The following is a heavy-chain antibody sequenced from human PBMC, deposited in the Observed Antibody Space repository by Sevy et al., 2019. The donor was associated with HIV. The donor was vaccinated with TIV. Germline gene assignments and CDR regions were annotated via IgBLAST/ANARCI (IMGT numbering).Heavy chain of an antibody. CDR2: ISGSGGST. Sequence: GGSLRLSCAASGFTFITYGMSWVRQAPGKGLEWVSTISGSGGSTNYADSVKGRFTISRDKSKITLYLQMNSLRAEDTAVYYCAKRGGSYGDVIDYWGQGTMVTVSS. CDR1: GFTFITYG. CDR3: AKRGGSYGDVIDY. J-gene: IGHJ4*02. V-gene: IGHV3-23*01. D-gene: IGHD4-17*01.